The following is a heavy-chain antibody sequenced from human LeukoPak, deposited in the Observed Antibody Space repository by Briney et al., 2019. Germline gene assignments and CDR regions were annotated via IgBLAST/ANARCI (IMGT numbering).Heavy chain of an antibody. CDR1: GYTFTGYY. Sequence: ASVKVSCKASGYTFTGYYLHWVRQAPGQGLEWMGWINPNSGGTNYIQKFQGRVTMTRDTSINTAYMELRRLRSDDTAVYYCASGYNSGWAGDYWGQGTLVTVSS. V-gene: IGHV1-2*02. J-gene: IGHJ4*02. CDR2: INPNSGGT. D-gene: IGHD6-19*01. CDR3: ASGYNSGWAGDY.